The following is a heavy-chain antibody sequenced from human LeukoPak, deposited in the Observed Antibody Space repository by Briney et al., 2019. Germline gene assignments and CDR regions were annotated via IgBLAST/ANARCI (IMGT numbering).Heavy chain of an antibody. Sequence: GGSLRLSCVASGFTFSRYGMHWVRQAPGKGLEWVAVIWNDGSNKFYADSVKGRFTISRDNSKNTLYLQMNSLRAEDTGVYYCARNAALECWGQGTLVTVSS. CDR3: ARNAALEC. J-gene: IGHJ4*02. CDR1: GFTFSRYG. CDR2: IWNDGSNK. V-gene: IGHV3-33*01. D-gene: IGHD6-25*01.